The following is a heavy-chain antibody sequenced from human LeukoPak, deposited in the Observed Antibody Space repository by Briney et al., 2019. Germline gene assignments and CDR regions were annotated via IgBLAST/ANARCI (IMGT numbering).Heavy chain of an antibody. J-gene: IGHJ4*02. CDR3: ARHQHQLVTGYDY. D-gene: IGHD6-13*01. CDR1: GGSTSSNC. Sequence: PSETLSLTCTVSGGSTSSNCWNWIRQPPGKGLEWIGYSCSSGSTNYNPSLMSRVTISVDTSKNQFSLKLISVTAADTAVYYCARHQHQLVTGYDYWGQGTLVTVSS. CDR2: SCSSGST. V-gene: IGHV4-59*08.